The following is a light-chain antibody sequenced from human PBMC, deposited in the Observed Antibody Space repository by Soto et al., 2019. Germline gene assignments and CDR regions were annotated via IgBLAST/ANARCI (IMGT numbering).Light chain of an antibody. CDR3: QQYNNGWT. Sequence: EIVMTQTPVTLSVSPGERATLSCRARRDVSSNLAWYQQRPGQAPRLLIYGASTRATGIPARFSGSGSGTEFTLTISSLPSEDLGVYYCQQYNNGWTFGQGTKVDNK. CDR2: GAS. V-gene: IGKV3-15*01. J-gene: IGKJ1*01. CDR1: RDVSSN.